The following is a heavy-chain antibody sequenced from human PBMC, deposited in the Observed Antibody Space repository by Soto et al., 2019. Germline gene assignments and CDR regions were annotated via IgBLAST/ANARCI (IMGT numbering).Heavy chain of an antibody. J-gene: IGHJ5*02. CDR1: AFTFSRFA. V-gene: IGHV3-23*01. Sequence: EVQLLESGGGLVQPGGSLRLSCAASAFTFSRFARIWVRQTPGNGLEGGSAISGGGDNTFYADSLKGRFTISRDNSKNTLYLQLNGMRVEDTAVYYCAKGLSGSGAYQWFDPWGQGTLVTVSS. D-gene: IGHD3-10*01. CDR3: AKGLSGSGAYQWFDP. CDR2: ISGGGDNT.